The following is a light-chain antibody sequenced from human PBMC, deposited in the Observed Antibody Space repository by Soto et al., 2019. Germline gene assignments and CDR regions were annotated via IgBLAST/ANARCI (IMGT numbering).Light chain of an antibody. CDR3: QQYNDFQYT. CDR2: KAT. V-gene: IGKV1-5*03. Sequence: DIPMTQSPSTLSASVGDGDTITCRASQSIGSWLAWYQQKPGKAPKLLIYKATNLQSGVPSRFSGSGSGTDFSLTISSLQPVDSATYYCQQYNDFQYTFGQGTKLEI. CDR1: QSIGSW. J-gene: IGKJ2*01.